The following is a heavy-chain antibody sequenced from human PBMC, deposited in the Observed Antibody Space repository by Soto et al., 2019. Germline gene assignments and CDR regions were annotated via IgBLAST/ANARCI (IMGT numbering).Heavy chain of an antibody. J-gene: IGHJ6*02. Sequence: QVQLVESGGGVVQPGRSLRLSCAASGFTFSDYGIHWVRQAPGNGLEWVAVISYEGSKTYYADSVKGRFTISRDNSKNTLYLQMASLRPEDTAVYYCAKDHWAAYSGYAIRNDLDVWGQGTTVTVSS. D-gene: IGHD5-12*01. CDR2: ISYEGSKT. CDR1: GFTFSDYG. CDR3: AKDHWAAYSGYAIRNDLDV. V-gene: IGHV3-30*18.